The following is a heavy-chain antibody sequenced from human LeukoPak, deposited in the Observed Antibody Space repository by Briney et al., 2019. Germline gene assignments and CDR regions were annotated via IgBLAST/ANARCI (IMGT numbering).Heavy chain of an antibody. Sequence: GRSLRLSCAASGFTFSSYGMHWVRQAPGKGLEWVAVISYDGSDKYYADSVKGRFTISRDNSKNTLYLQMNSLRAEDTAVYYCAKAAVVATFGLIDYWGQGTLVTVSS. CDR3: AKAAVVATFGLIDY. J-gene: IGHJ4*02. CDR2: ISYDGSDK. CDR1: GFTFSSYG. D-gene: IGHD2-21*01. V-gene: IGHV3-30*18.